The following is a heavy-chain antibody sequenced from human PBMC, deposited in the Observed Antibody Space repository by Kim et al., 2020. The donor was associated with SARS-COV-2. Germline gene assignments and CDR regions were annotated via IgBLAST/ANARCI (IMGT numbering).Heavy chain of an antibody. D-gene: IGHD2-21*01. CDR1: GFTFSSYG. Sequence: GGSLRLSCAASGFTFSSYGMHWVRQAPGKGLEWVAVIWYDGSNKYYADSVKGRFTISRDNSKNTLYLQMNSLRAEDTAVYYCARDVGAFCGGDCYRGGFDYWGQGTLVTVSS. CDR3: ARDVGAFCGGDCYRGGFDY. V-gene: IGHV3-33*01. CDR2: IWYDGSNK. J-gene: IGHJ4*02.